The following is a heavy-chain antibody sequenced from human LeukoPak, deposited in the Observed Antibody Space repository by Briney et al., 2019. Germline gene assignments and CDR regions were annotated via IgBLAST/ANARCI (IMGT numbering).Heavy chain of an antibody. Sequence: GKXLXXMGWMNPNSGITAYPQKFQGRFTMTRNTSISTAYMELSSLRSEVTAVYYCPRLEFDCGGTDFWGQGTLVTVSS. V-gene: IGHV1-8*01. J-gene: IGHJ4*02. D-gene: IGHD2-21*01. CDR3: PRLEFDCGGTDF. CDR2: MNPNSGIT.